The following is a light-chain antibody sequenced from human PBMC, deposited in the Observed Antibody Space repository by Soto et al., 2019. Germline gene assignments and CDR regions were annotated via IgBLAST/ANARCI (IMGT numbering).Light chain of an antibody. J-gene: IGKJ4*01. CDR2: GAS. CDR1: QSVNLY. CDR3: QQSSSTALT. Sequence: DVQMTQSPASLSASVGDRVTITCRASQSVNLYLNWYQQKPGKAPSLLIYGASSLQSGVPSRFSGXXXXXDFTLTISSLQPEDSAVYYCQQSSSTALTFGGGTKVEIK. V-gene: IGKV1-39*01.